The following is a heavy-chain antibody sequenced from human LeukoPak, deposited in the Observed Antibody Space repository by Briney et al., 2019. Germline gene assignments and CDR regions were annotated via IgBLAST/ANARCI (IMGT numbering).Heavy chain of an antibody. V-gene: IGHV4-30-4*08. CDR2: IYYSGST. CDR1: GGSISSGGYY. Sequence: SQTLSLTCTVSGGSISSGGYYWSWIRQPPGKGLEWIGYIYYSGSTYYNPSLKSRVTISVDTSKNQFSLKLSSVTAADTAVYYCARDIDSGSPEFDYWGQGTLVTVSS. J-gene: IGHJ4*02. CDR3: ARDIDSGSPEFDY. D-gene: IGHD1-26*01.